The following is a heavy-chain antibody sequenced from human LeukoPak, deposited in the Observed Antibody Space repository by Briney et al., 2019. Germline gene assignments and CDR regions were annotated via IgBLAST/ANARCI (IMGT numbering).Heavy chain of an antibody. V-gene: IGHV3-23*01. Sequence: QSGGSLRLSCAASGFTFSSYAMTWVRQAPGKGLEWVSAISGSGGSTYYADSVKGRFTISRDNSKNTLYLQMHSLRAEDTAVYYCAKDLAAALVPYYFDYWGQGTLVTVSS. D-gene: IGHD6-13*01. J-gene: IGHJ4*02. CDR3: AKDLAAALVPYYFDY. CDR1: GFTFSSYA. CDR2: ISGSGGST.